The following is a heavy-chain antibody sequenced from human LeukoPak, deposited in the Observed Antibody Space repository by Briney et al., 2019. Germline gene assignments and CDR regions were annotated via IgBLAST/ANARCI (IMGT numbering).Heavy chain of an antibody. CDR2: ISSNGDNT. CDR3: VRGTGY. J-gene: IGHJ4*02. V-gene: IGHV3-64D*06. Sequence: GGSLRLSCSVSGFTFSTYVMHWVRQAPGKGLEYVSAISSNGDNTYYTDSVKGRFTISRDNSKNTLYLQMSSLRADDTAVYYCVRGTGYWGQGTLVTVSS. CDR1: GFTFSTYV.